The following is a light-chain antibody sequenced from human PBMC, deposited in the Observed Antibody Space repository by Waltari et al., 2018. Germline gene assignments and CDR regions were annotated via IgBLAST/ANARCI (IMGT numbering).Light chain of an antibody. CDR1: SSDVGGNDY. J-gene: IGLJ3*02. Sequence: QAALTQPASVSGPPGQSITISCPGTSSDVGGNDYVSWYQQHPGKAPKVLIYDVRNRPSGVSSRFSGSKSGNTASLTISGLQTEDEADYYCSSYTGSTRVFGGGTKLTVL. CDR2: DVR. CDR3: SSYTGSTRV. V-gene: IGLV2-14*03.